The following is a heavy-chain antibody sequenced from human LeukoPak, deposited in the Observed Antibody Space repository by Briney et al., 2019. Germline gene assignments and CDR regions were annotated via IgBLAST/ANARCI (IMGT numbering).Heavy chain of an antibody. J-gene: IGHJ4*02. CDR1: GGSFGGYY. D-gene: IGHD2-2*01. V-gene: IGHV4-34*01. Sequence: SSETLSLTCAVYGGSFGGYYWSWIRQSPGEGLEWIGEINDSGVTNCNPSLESRVILSVDTSKNQFSLRLSSVTAADTAVYYCARRLVDSSASQVSDHWGQGTLVTVSS. CDR2: INDSGVT. CDR3: ARRLVDSSASQVSDH.